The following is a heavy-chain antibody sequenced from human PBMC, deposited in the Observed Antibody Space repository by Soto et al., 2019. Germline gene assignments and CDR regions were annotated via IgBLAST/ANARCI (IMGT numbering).Heavy chain of an antibody. D-gene: IGHD6-6*01. J-gene: IGHJ5*02. V-gene: IGHV4-31*03. CDR2: IYYSGST. CDR1: GGSISSGGYY. Sequence: QVQLQESGPGLVKPSQTLSLTCTVSGGSISSGGYYWSWIRQHPGKGLEWIGYIYYSGSTYYNPSLKSRVTISVDTSKNQFSLKLSSVTAADTAVYYCARRGVAAPYNWFDPWGQGTLVTVSS. CDR3: ARRGVAAPYNWFDP.